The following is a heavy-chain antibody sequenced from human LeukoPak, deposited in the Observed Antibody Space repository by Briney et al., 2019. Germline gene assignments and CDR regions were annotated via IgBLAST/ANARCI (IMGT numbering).Heavy chain of an antibody. V-gene: IGHV5-51*01. Sequence: GESLKISCKGSGYSFTSYWIGWVRQMPGKGLEWMGIIYPGDSDTRYSPSFQGQVTISADKSISTAYLQWSSLKASDIAMYYCARHHPYYDSSGYLDYWGQGTLVTVSS. CDR3: ARHHPYYDSSGYLDY. D-gene: IGHD3-22*01. CDR2: IYPGDSDT. CDR1: GYSFTSYW. J-gene: IGHJ4*02.